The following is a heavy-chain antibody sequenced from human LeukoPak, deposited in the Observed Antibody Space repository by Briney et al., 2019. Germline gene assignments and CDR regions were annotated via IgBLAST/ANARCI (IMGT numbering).Heavy chain of an antibody. J-gene: IGHJ5*02. CDR3: ARILNFGWFGELGHVNWFDP. CDR2: IYYSGST. D-gene: IGHD3-10*01. Sequence: SETLSLTCTASGGSISSYYWSWIRQPPGKGLEWIGYIYYSGSTYYNPSLKSRVTISVDTSKNQFSLKLSSVTAADTAVYYCARILNFGWFGELGHVNWFDPWGQGTLVTVSS. CDR1: GGSISSYY. V-gene: IGHV4-59*08.